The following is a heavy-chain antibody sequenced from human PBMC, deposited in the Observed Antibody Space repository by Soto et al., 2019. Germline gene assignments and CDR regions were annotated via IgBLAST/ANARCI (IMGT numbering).Heavy chain of an antibody. D-gene: IGHD6-19*01. V-gene: IGHV5-51*01. CDR1: GYSFTSYW. Sequence: PGESLKISCKGSGYSFTSYWIAWVRQMPGKGLEWMGIIYPGDSDTRYNPSFQGQVTISADKSISTAYLQRSSLKASDTAMYYCESQAVSEWYYFDYWGQGTLVTVYS. J-gene: IGHJ4*02. CDR2: IYPGDSDT. CDR3: ESQAVSEWYYFDY.